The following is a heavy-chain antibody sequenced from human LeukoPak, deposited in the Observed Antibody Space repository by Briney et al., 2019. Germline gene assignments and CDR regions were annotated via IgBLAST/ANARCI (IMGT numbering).Heavy chain of an antibody. CDR1: GGSFSGYY. J-gene: IGHJ4*02. V-gene: IGHV4-34*01. CDR3: ASRRGYDSSGYYYGTDY. CDR2: INHSGST. Sequence: SETLSLTCAVYGGSFSGYYWSWIRQPPGKGLEWIGEINHSGSTNYNPSLKSRVTISVDTSENQFSLKLSSVTAADTAVYYCASRRGYDSSGYYYGTDYWGQGTLVTVSS. D-gene: IGHD3-22*01.